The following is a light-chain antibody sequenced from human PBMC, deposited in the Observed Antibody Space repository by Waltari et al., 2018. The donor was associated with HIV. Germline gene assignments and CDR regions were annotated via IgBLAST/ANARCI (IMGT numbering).Light chain of an antibody. CDR2: XXS. V-gene: IGLV2-14*01. J-gene: IGLJ3*02. CDR3: XSYTXXXXXV. Sequence: QSXLTQPAXGXGSPGQSITLXCTGTSTDVGGYNYVSWYQQHPGKAHKLMIXXXSNRSXGVSXRXXXSXXGXXASLTIXGLXAEXEAXXYXXSYTXXXXXVXXGGTKLTVL. CDR1: STDVGGYNY.